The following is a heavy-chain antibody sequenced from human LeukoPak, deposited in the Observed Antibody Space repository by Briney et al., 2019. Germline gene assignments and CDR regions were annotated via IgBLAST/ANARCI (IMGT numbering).Heavy chain of an antibody. V-gene: IGHV5-51*01. CDR3: ARLSDSIAAAAD. Sequence: GESLKISCKGSGYSFTSYWIGWVRQMPGKVLEWMGIIYPGDSDTRYSPSFQGQVTISANKSISTAYLQWSSLKASDPAMYYCARLSDSIAAAADWGQGTLVTVSS. CDR1: GYSFTSYW. CDR2: IYPGDSDT. D-gene: IGHD6-13*01. J-gene: IGHJ4*02.